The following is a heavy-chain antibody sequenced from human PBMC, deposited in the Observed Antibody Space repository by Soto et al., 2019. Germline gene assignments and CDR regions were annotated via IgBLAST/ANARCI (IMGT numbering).Heavy chain of an antibody. D-gene: IGHD2-15*01. CDR1: GFSLSTSGVG. CDR3: AYLPCSGGSCYWFSFSGMDV. V-gene: IGHV2-5*02. CDR2: IYWDDDK. J-gene: IGHJ6*02. Sequence: QITLKESGPTLVKPTQTLTLTCTFSGFSLSTSGVGVAWIRQPPGKALEWLALIYWDDDKRYRPSLESRLTITNDTSKNPVVLTLTNMDSADTATYSCAYLPCSGGSCYWFSFSGMDVWGQGTTVTVSS.